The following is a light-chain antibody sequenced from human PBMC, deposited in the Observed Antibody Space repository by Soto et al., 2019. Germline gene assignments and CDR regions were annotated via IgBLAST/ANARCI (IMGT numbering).Light chain of an antibody. CDR3: QSYDSSLSAWV. J-gene: IGLJ3*02. V-gene: IGLV1-40*01. CDR1: SSNIGAGYD. Sequence: QSALTQPPSVSGAPGQRVTISFTGSSSNIGAGYDVHWYQQIPGTAPKLLIYLNNNRPSGVPDRLSGSKSGTSASLAITGLQAEDEADYYCQSYDSSLSAWVFGGGTKLTVL. CDR2: LNN.